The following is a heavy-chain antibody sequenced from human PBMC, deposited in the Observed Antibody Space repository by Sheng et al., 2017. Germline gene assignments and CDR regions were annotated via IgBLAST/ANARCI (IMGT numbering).Heavy chain of an antibody. CDR1: GFSFSNYW. J-gene: IGHJ4*02. D-gene: IGHD6-13*01. CDR2: INQDGSEK. CDR3: AKDHVAPGLIFDS. Sequence: EVQVVESGGDLVQPGGSLRLSCAASGFSFSNYWMNWVRQAPGKGLEWVASINQDGSEKYYVDSVKGRFTISRDNARNSLFLQMNSLRAEDTAVYYCAKDHVAPGLIFDSWGQGALVTVSS. V-gene: IGHV3-7*01.